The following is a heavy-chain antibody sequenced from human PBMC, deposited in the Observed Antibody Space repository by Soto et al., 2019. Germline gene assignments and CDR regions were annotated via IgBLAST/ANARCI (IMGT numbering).Heavy chain of an antibody. CDR1: GGTFSSYA. Sequence: QVQLVQSGAEVKKPGSSVKVSCKASGGTFSSYAISWVRQAPGQGLEWMGGIIPIFGTANYAQKFQGRVTITADESTSTAYMELSSLRSEDTAVYYCARDWRDIVVVPAAIPYYYYGMDVWGQGTTVTVSS. CDR3: ARDWRDIVVVPAAIPYYYYGMDV. V-gene: IGHV1-69*01. D-gene: IGHD2-2*02. CDR2: IIPIFGTA. J-gene: IGHJ6*02.